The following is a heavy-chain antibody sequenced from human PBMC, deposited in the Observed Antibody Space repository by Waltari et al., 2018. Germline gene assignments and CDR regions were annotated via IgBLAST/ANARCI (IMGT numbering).Heavy chain of an antibody. CDR2: FIPPFGTA. J-gene: IGHJ1*01. D-gene: IGHD2-2*01. CDR1: VGTFSTYA. CDR3: ARGEGSRYCSRTSCPKYFQH. V-gene: IGHV1-69*12. Sequence: QVQRVQSGAEVKKPGSSVKVSCKASVGTFSTYASSWVRQAPVQGLEWLGGFIPPFGTANYAQKFQGRVTITADESTSRAYMELSSLGSEDTAVYDGARGEGSRYCSRTSCPKYFQHWGQGTLVTVSS.